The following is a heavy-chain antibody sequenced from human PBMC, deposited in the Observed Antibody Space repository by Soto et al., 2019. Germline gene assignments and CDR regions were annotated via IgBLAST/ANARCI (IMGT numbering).Heavy chain of an antibody. Sequence: HPGGSLRLSCAASGFAFSSEWMHWVRQAPGKGLVWVSRIDPYDTGITYADSVKGRFTISRDNAKNTLYLQMNSLRAEDTAVYYCTSDTFGARDSWGQGTLVTVSS. CDR3: TSDTFGARDS. V-gene: IGHV3-74*01. J-gene: IGHJ4*02. CDR2: IDPYDTGI. CDR1: GFAFSSEW. D-gene: IGHD2-15*01.